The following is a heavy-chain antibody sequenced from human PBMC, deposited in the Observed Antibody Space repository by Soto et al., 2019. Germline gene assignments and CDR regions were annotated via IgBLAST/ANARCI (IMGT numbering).Heavy chain of an antibody. CDR3: ARDIGPAAAGTYGY. CDR2: ISYDGSNK. Sequence: PGGSLRLSCAASGFTFSSYAMHWVRQAPGKGLEWVAVISYDGSNKYYADSVKGRFTISRDNSKNTLYLQMNSLRAEDTAVYYCARDIGPAAAGTYGYWGQGTLVTVSS. J-gene: IGHJ4*02. D-gene: IGHD6-13*01. V-gene: IGHV3-30-3*01. CDR1: GFTFSSYA.